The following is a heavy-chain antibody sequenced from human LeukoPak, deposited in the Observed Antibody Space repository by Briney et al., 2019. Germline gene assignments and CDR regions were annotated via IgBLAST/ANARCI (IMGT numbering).Heavy chain of an antibody. D-gene: IGHD7-27*01. CDR1: GFTFGNVV. J-gene: IGHJ4*02. V-gene: IGHV3-23*01. CDR2: ISYNGAST. Sequence: PGGPLRLSCVASGFTFGNVVMSWVRQAPGKGLEWVSAISYNGASTDYADSVRGRFAISRDNSKNTLYLQMNSLRAEDTAVYYCARRTGGTKDYWGQGTRVTVSS. CDR3: ARRTGGTKDY.